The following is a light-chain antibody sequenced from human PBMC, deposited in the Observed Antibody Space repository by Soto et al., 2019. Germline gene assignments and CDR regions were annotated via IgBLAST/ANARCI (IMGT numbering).Light chain of an antibody. CDR2: GAS. CDR3: QHYNTWLWT. CDR1: QSFSSK. J-gene: IGKJ1*01. Sequence: DIVMTQSPSTLSVSPGDRATLSCRASQSFSSKLAWYQQKPGQVPKLLIYGASTMDSGIPARFSGSGSGTEFTLTISSLQSEDFAIYFCQHYNTWLWTFGQGTKVEIK. V-gene: IGKV3-15*01.